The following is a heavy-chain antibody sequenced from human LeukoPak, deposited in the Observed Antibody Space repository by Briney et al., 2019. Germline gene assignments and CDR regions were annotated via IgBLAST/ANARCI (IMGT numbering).Heavy chain of an antibody. D-gene: IGHD3-16*01. J-gene: IGHJ4*02. Sequence: SETLSLTCTVSGGSISSSSYYWGWIRQPPGKGLEWIGSSYYSGSTYYNPSLNSRVTISVDTSKNQFSLKLSSVTAADTAVYYCASFSAGLGWGQGTLVTVSS. CDR1: GGSISSSSYY. CDR3: ASFSAGLG. CDR2: SYYSGST. V-gene: IGHV4-39*01.